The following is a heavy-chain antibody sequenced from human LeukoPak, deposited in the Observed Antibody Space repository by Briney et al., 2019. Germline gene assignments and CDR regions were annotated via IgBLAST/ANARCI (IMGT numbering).Heavy chain of an antibody. CDR3: ARHVGTDPYYFDY. CDR2: IYYSGST. D-gene: IGHD3-10*01. V-gene: IGHV4-59*08. CDR1: GGSFSGYY. Sequence: SETLSLTCAVYGGSFSGYYWNWIRQPPGKGLEWIGYIYYSGSTNYNPSLKSRVTISVDTSKNQFSLKLSSVTAADTAVYYCARHVGTDPYYFDYWGQGTLVTVSS. J-gene: IGHJ4*02.